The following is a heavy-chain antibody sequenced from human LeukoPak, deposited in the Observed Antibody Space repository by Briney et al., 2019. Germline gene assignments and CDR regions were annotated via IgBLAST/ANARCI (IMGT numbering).Heavy chain of an antibody. D-gene: IGHD3-22*01. V-gene: IGHV3-74*01. CDR2: INSDGSST. CDR1: GFTFSSYW. J-gene: IGHJ4*02. CDR3: ARAPLYYYDSSGYLY. Sequence: PGGSLRLSCAASGFTFSSYWMHWVRQAPGKGLVWLSRINSDGSSTSYADSVKGRFTISRDNAKNTLYLQMNSLRAEDTAVYYCARAPLYYYDSSGYLYWGQGTLVTVSS.